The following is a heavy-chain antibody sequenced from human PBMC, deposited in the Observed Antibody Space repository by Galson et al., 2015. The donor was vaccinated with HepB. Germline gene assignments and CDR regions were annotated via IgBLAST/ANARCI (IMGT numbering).Heavy chain of an antibody. CDR3: AKGRSGGWPFDY. CDR2: IGGSGGRT. CDR1: GFTFSYS. D-gene: IGHD6-19*01. V-gene: IGHV3-23*01. Sequence: SLRLSCAASGFTFSYSMSWVRQAPGRGLEWVSGIGGSGGRTYYADSVKGRFTISRDNSKNTLCLQMNSLRAEDTAVYYCAKGRSGGWPFDYWGQGTLVTVSS. J-gene: IGHJ4*02.